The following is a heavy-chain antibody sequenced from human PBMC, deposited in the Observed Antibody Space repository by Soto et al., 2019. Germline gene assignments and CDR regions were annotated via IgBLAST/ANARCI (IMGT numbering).Heavy chain of an antibody. CDR2: INWKGDRS. J-gene: IGHJ5*02. CDR3: AREVEGSTGTKLFDP. Sequence: EEQLVESGGGVVRPGGSLRLSCAASGFTFDDYGMSWVRQTPGKGLEWVAGINWKGDRSGHADSVKGRFTIARDNAKNSLYLQMTSLRAEDTSFYHAAREVEGSTGTKLFDPWGQGTLVTVSS. CDR1: GFTFDDYG. D-gene: IGHD1-1*01. V-gene: IGHV3-20*01.